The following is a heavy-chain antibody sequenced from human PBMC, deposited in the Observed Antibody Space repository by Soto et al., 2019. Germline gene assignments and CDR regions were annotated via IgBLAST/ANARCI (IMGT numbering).Heavy chain of an antibody. CDR1: GFTFSRYA. CDR3: AKDRAIGSATCCFPD. J-gene: IGHJ4*02. CDR2: ISVGGDNT. V-gene: IGHV3-23*01. D-gene: IGHD2-2*01. Sequence: EVQLLESGGDLVEPGGSLGLSCAASGFTFSRYAMSWVRQAPGKGLEWVSGISVGGDNTYYADSVKGRFTISRDNSKSTLYLQMNSLRDEDTAVYFCAKDRAIGSATCCFPDWGQGTPVTVSS.